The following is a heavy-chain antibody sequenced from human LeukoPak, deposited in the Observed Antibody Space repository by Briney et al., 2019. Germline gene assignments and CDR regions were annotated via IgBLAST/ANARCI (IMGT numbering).Heavy chain of an antibody. D-gene: IGHD3-22*01. CDR1: GFTFDDYG. Sequence: PGGSLRLSCAASGFTFDDYGMSWVRQAPGKGLEWVSGINWNGGSTGYADSVKGRFTISRDNAKNSLYLQMNSLRAEDTAVYYCARSPPRHYDSSGYYYGNAFDIWGQGTMVTVSS. J-gene: IGHJ3*02. V-gene: IGHV3-20*04. CDR3: ARSPPRHYDSSGYYYGNAFDI. CDR2: INWNGGST.